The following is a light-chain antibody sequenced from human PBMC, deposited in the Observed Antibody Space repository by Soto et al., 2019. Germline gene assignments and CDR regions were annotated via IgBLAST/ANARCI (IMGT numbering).Light chain of an antibody. CDR1: QNIDRW. V-gene: IGKV1-5*03. Sequence: DIQMTQSPSTLSASVGDRVTITCRASQNIDRWLAWYRQKPGKAPNLLIYGASSLESGVPSRFSGSGSGTEFTLTISSLRPDDFATYYCQQYNSYPWTFGQGTKVEIK. CDR2: GAS. CDR3: QQYNSYPWT. J-gene: IGKJ1*01.